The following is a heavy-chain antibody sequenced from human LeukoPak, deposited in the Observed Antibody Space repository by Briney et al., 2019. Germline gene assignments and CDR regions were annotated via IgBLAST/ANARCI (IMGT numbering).Heavy chain of an antibody. J-gene: IGHJ3*02. CDR1: GGSISSYY. V-gene: IGHV4-59*01. CDR2: IYYNGST. Sequence: SETLSLTCTISGGSISSYYWSWIRQPPGKGLEWIGYIYYNGSTNFNPSLKNRVTISVDTSKNQFSLKLSSVTAADTAVFYCAIGSGVGATVRAFDIWGQGTMVTVSS. D-gene: IGHD1-26*01. CDR3: AIGSGVGATVRAFDI.